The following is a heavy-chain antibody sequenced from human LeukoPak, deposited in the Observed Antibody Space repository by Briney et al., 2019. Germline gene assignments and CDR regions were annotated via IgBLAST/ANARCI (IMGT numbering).Heavy chain of an antibody. J-gene: IGHJ4*02. CDR1: GYSFTSYW. CDR2: IYPGDSDT. D-gene: IGHD2-2*01. V-gene: IGHV5-51*01. Sequence: GESLKISCKGSGYSFTSYWIGWVRQMPGKGLEWMGIIYPGDSDTRYSPSFQGRVTISADKSISTAYLQWSSPKASDTAMYYCARRYCSSTSCHAFDYWGQGTLVTVSS. CDR3: ARRYCSSTSCHAFDY.